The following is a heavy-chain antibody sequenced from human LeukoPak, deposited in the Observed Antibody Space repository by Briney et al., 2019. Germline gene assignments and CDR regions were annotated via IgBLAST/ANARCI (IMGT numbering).Heavy chain of an antibody. Sequence: GESLKISCKASGYTFDIYWIGWVRQMPGKGLEWMGIIYPRDSDTRYSPSFQGQVTISADKSISTAYLQWNSLKASDTAMYYCARHIQGYSVDYWAREPWSPSPQ. CDR2: IYPRDSDT. J-gene: IGHJ4*02. D-gene: IGHD5-18*01. CDR1: GYTFDIYW. CDR3: ARHIQGYSVDY. V-gene: IGHV5-51*01.